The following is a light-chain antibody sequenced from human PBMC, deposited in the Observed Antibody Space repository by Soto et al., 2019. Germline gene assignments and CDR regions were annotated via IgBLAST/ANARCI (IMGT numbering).Light chain of an antibody. CDR1: QSISSW. V-gene: IGKV1-5*01. CDR2: DAS. Sequence: DIQMTQSPSTLSASVGDRVTITCRASQSISSWLAWYQQKPGKAPKLLIYDASNLEAGVPSRFRGSGSGTDFTFTISRLQPEDIATYYCKQYENLPTFGQGTQRAIK. CDR3: KQYENLPT. J-gene: IGKJ5*01.